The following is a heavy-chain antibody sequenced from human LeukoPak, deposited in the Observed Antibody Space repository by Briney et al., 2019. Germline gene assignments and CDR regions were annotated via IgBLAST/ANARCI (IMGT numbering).Heavy chain of an antibody. J-gene: IGHJ4*02. Sequence: SVKVSCKASGGTFSSYAISWVRQAPGQGLEWMGRVIPILGIANYAQKFQGRVTITADKSTSTAYMELSSLRSEDTAVYYCARGQSRRFDYWGQGTLVTVSS. CDR3: ARGQSRRFDY. V-gene: IGHV1-69*04. CDR2: VIPILGIA. D-gene: IGHD4-11*01. CDR1: GGTFSSYA.